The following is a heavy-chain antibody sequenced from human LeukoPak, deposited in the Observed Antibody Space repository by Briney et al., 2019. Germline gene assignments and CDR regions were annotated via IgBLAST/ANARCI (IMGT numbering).Heavy chain of an antibody. D-gene: IGHD5-18*01. V-gene: IGHV3-7*01. Sequence: GGSLRLSCAASAFIFSSYWMAWVRQAPGKGLEWVANIKEDGSDKNYVDSVKGRFTISRDNAKNSLYLQMNSLRAEDTAVYYCARDAGYGYDRFDYWGQGTQVTVSS. CDR1: AFIFSSYW. CDR3: ARDAGYGYDRFDY. J-gene: IGHJ4*02. CDR2: IKEDGSDK.